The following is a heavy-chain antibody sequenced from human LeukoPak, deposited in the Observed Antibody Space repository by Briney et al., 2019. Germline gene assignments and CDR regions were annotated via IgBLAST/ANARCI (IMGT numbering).Heavy chain of an antibody. J-gene: IGHJ4*02. V-gene: IGHV3-7*01. Sequence: GGSLRLSCAASGFTFSSYWMSWVRQAPGKGLEWVANIKQDGGEKYYVDSVKGLFTISKDNAKNSLYLQMSSLRAEDTAVYYCARDGSVYYDSSGYVDYWGQGTLVTVSS. CDR1: GFTFSSYW. CDR3: ARDGSVYYDSSGYVDY. D-gene: IGHD3-22*01. CDR2: IKQDGGEK.